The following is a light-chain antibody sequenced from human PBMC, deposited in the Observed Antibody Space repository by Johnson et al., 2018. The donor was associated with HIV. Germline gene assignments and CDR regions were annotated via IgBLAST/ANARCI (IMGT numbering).Light chain of an antibody. CDR3: GTWDSSLSAYV. V-gene: IGLV1-51*02. J-gene: IGLJ1*01. Sequence: QSVLTQPPSVSAAPEEKVTISCSGSSSNIGNNYVSWYQHLPGTAPRLLIYENNKRPSGIPDRFSGSKSGTSATLGITVLQTGDEADYYCGTWDSSLSAYVFVTGTKITVL. CDR1: SSNIGNNY. CDR2: ENN.